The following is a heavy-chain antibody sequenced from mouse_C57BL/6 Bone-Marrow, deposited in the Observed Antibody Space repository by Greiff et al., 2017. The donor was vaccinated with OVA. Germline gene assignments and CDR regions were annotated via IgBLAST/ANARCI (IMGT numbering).Heavy chain of an antibody. CDR1: GFNIKDDY. CDR2: IDPENGDT. CDR3: TYYGSSLYWYFDV. J-gene: IGHJ1*03. V-gene: IGHV14-4*01. D-gene: IGHD1-1*01. Sequence: VQLQQSGAELVRPGASVKLSCTASGFNIKDDYMHWVKQRPEQGLEWIGWIDPENGDTEYASKFQGKATITADTSSNTAYLQLSSLTSEDTAVYYCTYYGSSLYWYFDVWGTGTTVTVSS.